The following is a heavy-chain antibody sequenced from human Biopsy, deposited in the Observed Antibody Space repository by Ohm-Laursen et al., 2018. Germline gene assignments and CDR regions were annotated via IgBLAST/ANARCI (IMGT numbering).Heavy chain of an antibody. CDR3: AKRGVERGRPLAY. CDR1: GGTFSSFG. J-gene: IGHJ4*02. V-gene: IGHV1-69*13. Sequence: ASVKVSCKASGGTFSSFGISWVRQAPGQGLEWMGEINSMFGTTSYAQTFQGRVTITADESTSTAYMEASSLRSEDTAVYYCAKRGVERGRPLAYWGQGTLVTVSS. CDR2: INSMFGTT. D-gene: IGHD1-1*01.